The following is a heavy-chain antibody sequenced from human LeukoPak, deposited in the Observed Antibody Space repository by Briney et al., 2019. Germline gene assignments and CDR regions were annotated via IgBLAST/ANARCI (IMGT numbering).Heavy chain of an antibody. CDR1: GFTFSSYT. CDR2: ISGNGGTT. J-gene: IGHJ4*02. V-gene: IGHV3-23*01. Sequence: PGGSLRLSCAASGFTFSSYTMTWVRQAPGKGLEWVSAISGNGGTTYYTNSVKGRFTISRDNSKNILYLQMNSLRAEDTAIYYCAKEEKKRGYNYGYDVDYWGQGPLVTVSS. CDR3: AKEEKKRGYNYGYDVDY. D-gene: IGHD5-18*01.